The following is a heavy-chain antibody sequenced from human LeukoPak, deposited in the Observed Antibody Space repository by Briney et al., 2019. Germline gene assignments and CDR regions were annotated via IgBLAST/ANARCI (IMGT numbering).Heavy chain of an antibody. J-gene: IGHJ4*02. CDR2: VYTNGGT. CDR1: GGSINSXF. CDR3: ARRAPGGLTYFDY. D-gene: IGHD3-10*01. V-gene: IGHV4-4*07. Sequence: SETXXLTCVVSGGSINSXFWSWXXQXXGXGXEWXGRVYTNGGTNYNPSLKSRVTISVDTSKNQFSLKLSSVTAADTAVYYCARRAPGGLTYFDYWGQGTLVTVSS.